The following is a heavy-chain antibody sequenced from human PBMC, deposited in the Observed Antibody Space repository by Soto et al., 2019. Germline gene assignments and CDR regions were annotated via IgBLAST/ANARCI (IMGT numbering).Heavy chain of an antibody. CDR1: GGTFSSYS. CDR3: ARPFQSWPGGWYFDL. CDR2: IIPIFGTA. D-gene: IGHD3-16*01. Sequence: QVQLVQSGAEVKKPGSSVKVSCKASGGTFSSYSINWVRQAPGQGLEWMGGIIPIFGTANSAQKFQGRVTLTADESTSTAHMELNSLRNEDTAVYYCARPFQSWPGGWYFDLWGRVTLVTVSS. J-gene: IGHJ2*01. V-gene: IGHV1-69*01.